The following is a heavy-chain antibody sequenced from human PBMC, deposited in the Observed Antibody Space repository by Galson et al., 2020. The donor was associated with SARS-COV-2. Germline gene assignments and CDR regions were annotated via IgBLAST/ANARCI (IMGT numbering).Heavy chain of an antibody. J-gene: IGHJ5*02. CDR3: ARGDFWSANWFDP. Sequence: ASVKVSCKASGYTFISYGINWVRQAPGHGLEWMGWIGPYNANTNYAQNFQGRVTMTADTSTGTVYMELRSLTSDDTAMYYCARGDFWSANWFDPWGQGILVTVSS. V-gene: IGHV1-18*04. CDR1: GYTFISYG. CDR2: IGPYNANT. D-gene: IGHD3-3*01.